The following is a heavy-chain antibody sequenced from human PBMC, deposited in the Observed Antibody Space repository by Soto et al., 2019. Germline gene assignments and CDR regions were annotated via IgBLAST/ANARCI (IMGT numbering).Heavy chain of an antibody. V-gene: IGHV3-30*18. D-gene: IGHD2-15*01. J-gene: IGHJ4*02. Sequence: QVQLEESGGGVVQPGRSLRLSCAASGFTFSSYGMHWVRQAPGKGLEWVAVISYDGSNKYYADSVKGRFTISRDNSKNTLYLQMNSLRAEDTAVYYYAKETYSGPLDYWGQGTLVTVSS. CDR1: GFTFSSYG. CDR2: ISYDGSNK. CDR3: AKETYSGPLDY.